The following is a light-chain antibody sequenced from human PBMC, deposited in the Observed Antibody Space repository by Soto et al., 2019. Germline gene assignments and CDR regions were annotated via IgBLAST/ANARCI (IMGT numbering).Light chain of an antibody. Sequence: EIVLTQSPGTLSLSPGERATLSCRASQSVSSSDLAWYQQKPGQAPRLLIYGASSRATGIPDRFSGSGSGTDFTLTISRLEPEDFAVYYCQRYGSSLYTFGQGTKLEIK. CDR1: QSVSSSD. CDR2: GAS. CDR3: QRYGSSLYT. J-gene: IGKJ2*01. V-gene: IGKV3-20*01.